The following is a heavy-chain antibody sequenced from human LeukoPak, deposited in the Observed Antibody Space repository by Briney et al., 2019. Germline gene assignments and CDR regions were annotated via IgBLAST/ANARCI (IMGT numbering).Heavy chain of an antibody. J-gene: IGHJ4*02. CDR1: GGSFSGYY. CDR2: INHSGST. V-gene: IGHV4-34*01. Sequence: SETLSLTCAVYGGSFSGYYWSWIRQPPGKGLEWIGEINHSGSTNYNPSLKSRVTISVDTSKNQFSLKLSSVTAADTAVYYCASLGRISKDYRGQGTLVTVSS. CDR3: ASLGRISKDY. D-gene: IGHD1-26*01.